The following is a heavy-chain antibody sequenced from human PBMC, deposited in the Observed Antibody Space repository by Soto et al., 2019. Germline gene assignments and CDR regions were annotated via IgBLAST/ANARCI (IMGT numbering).Heavy chain of an antibody. CDR3: SRGSPPYCGGDCLSTDFQH. J-gene: IGHJ1*01. CDR1: GYTFTSYA. V-gene: IGHV1-3*01. Sequence: GASVKVSCKASGYTFTSYAMHWVRQAPGQRLEWMGWINAGNGNTKYSQKFQGRVTITRDTSASTAYMEVSSLRSEDTAVYYCSRGSPPYCGGDCLSTDFQHWGQGTLVTVSS. D-gene: IGHD2-21*02. CDR2: INAGNGNT.